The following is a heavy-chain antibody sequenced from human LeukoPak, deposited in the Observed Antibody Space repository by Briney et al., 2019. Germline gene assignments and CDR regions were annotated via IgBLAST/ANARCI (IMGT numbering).Heavy chain of an antibody. CDR1: GGSVSSGSYY. V-gene: IGHV4-61*01. D-gene: IGHD5-18*01. CDR3: ARAEDTAMVTFDF. Sequence: PSETLSLTCTVSGGSVSSGSYYWSWIRQPPGKGLEWIGYIYYSGSTNYFPSLKSRVTISLDTSKNQFSLKLSSVTAADTAVYYCARAEDTAMVTFDFSGQGTLVTASS. J-gene: IGHJ4*02. CDR2: IYYSGST.